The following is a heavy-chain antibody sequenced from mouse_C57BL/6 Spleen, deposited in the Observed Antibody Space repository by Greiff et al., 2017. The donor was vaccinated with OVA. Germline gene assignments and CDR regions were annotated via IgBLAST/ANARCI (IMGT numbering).Heavy chain of an antibody. CDR1: GFNIKDDY. CDR2: IDPENGDT. Sequence: VQLQQSGAELVRPGASVTLSCTASGFNIKDDYMHWVKQRPEQGLEWIGWIDPENGDTEYASKFQGKATITADTSSNTAYLQLSSLTSEDTAVYYCTTDDPTGFAYWGQGTLVTVSA. D-gene: IGHD2-3*01. V-gene: IGHV14-4*01. CDR3: TTDDPTGFAY. J-gene: IGHJ3*01.